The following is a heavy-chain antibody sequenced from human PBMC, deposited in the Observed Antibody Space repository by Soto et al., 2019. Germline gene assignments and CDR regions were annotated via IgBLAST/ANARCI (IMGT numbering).Heavy chain of an antibody. CDR1: GFTFSSYG. CDR3: AKDRDSSGWFSGYYYGVDV. CDR2: ISYDGSNK. Sequence: PGGSLRVSWAAAGFTFSSYGRHWVRQAPGKGLEWVALISYDGSNKYYADSVKGRFTISRDNSKNTLSLQVSSLRPEDTAVYYCAKDRDSSGWFSGYYYGVDVWGQGTTVTVSS. V-gene: IGHV3-30*18. D-gene: IGHD6-19*01. J-gene: IGHJ6*02.